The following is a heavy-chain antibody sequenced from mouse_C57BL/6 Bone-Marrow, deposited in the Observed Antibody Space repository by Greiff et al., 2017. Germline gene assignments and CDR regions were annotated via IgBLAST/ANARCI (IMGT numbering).Heavy chain of an antibody. CDR2: IYPGDGDT. D-gene: IGHD2-2*01. CDR1: GYAFSSSW. CDR3: ARGGYDAWFAY. V-gene: IGHV1-82*01. Sequence: QVQLKQSGPELVKPGASVKISCKASGYAFSSSWMNWVKQRPGKGLEWIGRIYPGDGDTNYNGKFKGKATLTADKSSSTAYMQLSRLTSTDSAVYFCARGGYDAWFAYWGQGTLVTVSA. J-gene: IGHJ3*01.